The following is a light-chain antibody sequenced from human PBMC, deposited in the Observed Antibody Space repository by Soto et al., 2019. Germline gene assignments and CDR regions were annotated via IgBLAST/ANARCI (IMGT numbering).Light chain of an antibody. CDR3: TSYAGSINWV. J-gene: IGLJ3*02. V-gene: IGLV2-8*01. CDR2: EVS. Sequence: QSALTQPPSASGSPGQSVPISCTGTSSDVGGYNYVSWYQQHPGKAPKLMIFEVSKRPSGVPDRFSGSKSGNTASLTVSGLQAEDEADYYCTSYAGSINWVFGGGTKLTVL. CDR1: SSDVGGYNY.